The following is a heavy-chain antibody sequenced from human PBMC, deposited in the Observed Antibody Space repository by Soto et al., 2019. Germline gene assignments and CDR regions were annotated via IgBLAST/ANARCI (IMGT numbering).Heavy chain of an antibody. J-gene: IGHJ6*02. CDR2: VNCYNGNT. D-gene: IGHD1-7*01. CDR3: ARAGELPYYYDGMDV. Sequence: QVQLVQSGGEVKKPGASVKVSCKASGYTFTTSGVSWVRQAPGQGLEWMGWVNCYNGNTKYEKKFHDRVTMTTDTSTSTAYLELRSPTTDDTAVYYCARAGELPYYYDGMDVWGQGTTVIVSS. CDR1: GYTFTTSG. V-gene: IGHV1-18*01.